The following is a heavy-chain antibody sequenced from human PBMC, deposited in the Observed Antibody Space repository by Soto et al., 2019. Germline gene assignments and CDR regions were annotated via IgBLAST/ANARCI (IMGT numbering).Heavy chain of an antibody. CDR2: INHSGST. Sequence: QVQLQQWGAGLLKPSETLSLTCAVYGGSFSGYYWSWIRQPPGKGLEWIGEINHSGSTNYNPSLKSRVTISVDTSKNQFSLKLSSVTAADTAVYYCARGLELPPDIVVVPAAMDWFDPWGQGTPVTVSS. CDR3: ARGLELPPDIVVVPAAMDWFDP. D-gene: IGHD2-2*01. V-gene: IGHV4-34*01. J-gene: IGHJ5*02. CDR1: GGSFSGYY.